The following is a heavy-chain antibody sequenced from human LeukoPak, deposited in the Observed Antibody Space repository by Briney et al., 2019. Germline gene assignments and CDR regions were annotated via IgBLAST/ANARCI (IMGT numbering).Heavy chain of an antibody. J-gene: IGHJ4*02. CDR2: ISGSGDNT. D-gene: IGHD3-22*01. V-gene: IGHV3-23*01. CDR3: AKGSYYDSSGSFYFDY. CDR1: GFSVSSNY. Sequence: GGSLRLSCAASGFSVSSNYMSWVRQAPGKGLEWVSGISGSGDNTYYADSVKGRFTISRDNSKNTLYVQVNSLGTEDTAAYYCAKGSYYDSSGSFYFDYWGQGTLVTVSS.